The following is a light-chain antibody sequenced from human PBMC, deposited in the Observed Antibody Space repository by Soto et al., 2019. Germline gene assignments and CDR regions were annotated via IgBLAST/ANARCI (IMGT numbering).Light chain of an antibody. Sequence: EIVMTQSPATLSVSPGERATLSCRASQSVSSNIAWYQQKPGQAPRLRIYGASTRATGISARFSGSGSGTEFTLTISSLQSEDFAVYYCQQYNNWPLTFGGGTKVEIK. V-gene: IGKV3-15*01. J-gene: IGKJ4*01. CDR1: QSVSSN. CDR2: GAS. CDR3: QQYNNWPLT.